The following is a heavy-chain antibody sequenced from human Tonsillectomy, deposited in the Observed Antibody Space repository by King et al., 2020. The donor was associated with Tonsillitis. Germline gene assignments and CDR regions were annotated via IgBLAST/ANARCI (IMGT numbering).Heavy chain of an antibody. CDR3: ARVNGAKGNAFDI. V-gene: IGHV3-48*01. CDR2: ISGSSSTI. Sequence: GQLVQSGGGLVQPGGSLRLSCAASEFTFSDYSMNWVRQAPGKGLEWVSYISGSSSTIYYADSVKGRFTISRDNVKNSLYLQMKSLRAEDTAVYYCARVNGAKGNAFDIWGQGTMVTVSS. D-gene: IGHD4-17*01. J-gene: IGHJ3*02. CDR1: EFTFSDYS.